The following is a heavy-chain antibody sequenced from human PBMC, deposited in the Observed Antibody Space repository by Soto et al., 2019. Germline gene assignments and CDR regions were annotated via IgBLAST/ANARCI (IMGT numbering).Heavy chain of an antibody. Sequence: GGSLILSCAASGFTFSRYAMSWVRQAPGKGLEWVAAISGSGVNTYYADSVKGRFTISRDQSKNTLYLQMNSLRAEDTAIYSCAKDKGAGGGSCFDSWGQGTLVTVS. CDR2: ISGSGVNT. CDR3: AKDKGAGGGSCFDS. V-gene: IGHV3-23*01. CDR1: GFTFSRYA. J-gene: IGHJ4*02. D-gene: IGHD2-15*01.